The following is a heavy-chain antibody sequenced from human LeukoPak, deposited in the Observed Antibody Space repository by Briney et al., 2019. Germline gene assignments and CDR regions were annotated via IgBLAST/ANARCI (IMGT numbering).Heavy chain of an antibody. CDR1: GGSISSSSYY. D-gene: IGHD3-3*01. CDR3: ARFLFDDVFWGVFLLYFAY. V-gene: IGHV4-39*07. J-gene: IGHJ4*02. CDR2: IYHSGRT. Sequence: SETLSLTCTVSGGSISSSSYYWGWIRQPSGKGLEWIGSIYHSGRTYYNPSLKSRVTISVDTSKNQVSLILTSVTAADTAVDYWARFLFDDVFWGVFLLYFAYWAKGNLVTVPS.